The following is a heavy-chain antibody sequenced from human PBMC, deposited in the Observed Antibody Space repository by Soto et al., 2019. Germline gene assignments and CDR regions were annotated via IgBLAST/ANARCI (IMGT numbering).Heavy chain of an antibody. CDR1: GVTFGSFINYP. Sequence: SVEVCCKASGVTFGSFINYPINCVRQAPGQGLEWMGGIVPNVGTVNYAQKFRGKVTITADKSTGTAYMELSSLRSEDTALYYCARRDTSGFLRYFDNWGQGTQVT. D-gene: IGHD3-3*01. CDR3: ARRDTSGFLRYFDN. V-gene: IGHV1-69*06. CDR2: IVPNVGTV. J-gene: IGHJ4*02.